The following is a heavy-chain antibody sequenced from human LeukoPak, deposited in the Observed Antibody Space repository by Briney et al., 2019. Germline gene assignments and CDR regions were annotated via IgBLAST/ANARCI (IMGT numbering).Heavy chain of an antibody. Sequence: SETLSLTCTVSGGSISSGSYYWSWIRQPAGKGLEWIGRIYTSGSTYYNPSLKSRVTISVDTSKNQFSLKLSSVTAADTAVYYCARRLGSFRKYYFDYWGQGTLVTVSS. CDR2: IYTSGST. CDR3: ARRLGSFRKYYFDY. V-gene: IGHV4-61*02. J-gene: IGHJ4*02. D-gene: IGHD1-14*01. CDR1: GGSISSGSYY.